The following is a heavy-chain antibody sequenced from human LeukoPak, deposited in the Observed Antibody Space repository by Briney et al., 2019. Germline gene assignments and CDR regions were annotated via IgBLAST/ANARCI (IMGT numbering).Heavy chain of an antibody. CDR2: ISYDGSNK. J-gene: IGHJ4*02. CDR3: AKESGSDPFDY. CDR1: GFTFSSYG. D-gene: IGHD3-10*01. Sequence: GGSLRLSCAASGFTFSSYGMHWVRQAPGKGLEWVAVISYDGSNKYYADSVKGRFTISRDNSKNTLYLQMNSLRAEDTAVYYCAKESGSDPFDYWGQGTLVTVSS. V-gene: IGHV3-30*18.